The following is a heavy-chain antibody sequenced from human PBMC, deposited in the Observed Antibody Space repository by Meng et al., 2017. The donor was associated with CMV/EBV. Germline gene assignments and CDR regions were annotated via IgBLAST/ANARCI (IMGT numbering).Heavy chain of an antibody. CDR1: GGTFTSFT. CDR2: ILPMLGTA. V-gene: IGHV1-69*16. Sequence: SVKVSCKASGGTFTSFTINWVRQAPGQGLEWMGGILPMLGTANYAQRFQGRVTITTDESISTAYMELSRLRSDDTAVYYCASATSSGSLYYFDYWGQGTLVTVSS. D-gene: IGHD1-26*01. CDR3: ASATSSGSLYYFDY. J-gene: IGHJ4*02.